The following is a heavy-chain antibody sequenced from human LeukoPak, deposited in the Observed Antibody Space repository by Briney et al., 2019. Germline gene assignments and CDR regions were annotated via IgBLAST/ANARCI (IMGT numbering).Heavy chain of an antibody. CDR1: GGSFSGYY. CDR2: INHSGST. Sequence: SETLSLTCAVYGGSFSGYYWSWIRQPPGKGLEWIGEINHSGSTNYNPSLKSRVTISVDTSKNQFSLKLSSVTAADTAVYYCARQGYSSSWFSIDYYYYYMDVWGKGTTVTISS. D-gene: IGHD6-13*01. CDR3: ARQGYSSSWFSIDYYYYYMDV. J-gene: IGHJ6*03. V-gene: IGHV4-34*01.